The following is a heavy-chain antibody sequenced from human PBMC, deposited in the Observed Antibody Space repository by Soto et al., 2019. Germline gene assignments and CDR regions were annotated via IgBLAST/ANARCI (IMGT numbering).Heavy chain of an antibody. Sequence: QVQLQESGPGLVKPSQTLSLTCTVSGGSISSGDYYWSWIRQPPGKGLEWIGYIYYSGSTYYNPSVKSRVTISLAPSKNQSSLKLSSVTAADTAVYYCARDRGLQGDFLDAFAIWGQGTMVTVSS. CDR1: GGSISSGDYY. CDR3: ARDRGLQGDFLDAFAI. D-gene: IGHD2-21*02. CDR2: IYYSGST. J-gene: IGHJ3*02. V-gene: IGHV4-30-4*01.